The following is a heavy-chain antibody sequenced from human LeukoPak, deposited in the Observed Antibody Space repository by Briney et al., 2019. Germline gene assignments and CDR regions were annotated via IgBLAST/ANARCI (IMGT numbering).Heavy chain of an antibody. CDR1: GFTFCSYG. CDR2: ISHDGSNK. Sequence: GGSLRLYCAASGFTFCSYGMHWVRQAPGKGLERVAAISHDGSNKYYADSVKGRFTISRDNSKNTLYLQMNSLSAEDTAVYYCANTAPSAAINYYNCYGMDVWGQGTTVTVSS. CDR3: ANTAPSAAINYYNCYGMDV. D-gene: IGHD2-2*01. J-gene: IGHJ6*02. V-gene: IGHV3-30*18.